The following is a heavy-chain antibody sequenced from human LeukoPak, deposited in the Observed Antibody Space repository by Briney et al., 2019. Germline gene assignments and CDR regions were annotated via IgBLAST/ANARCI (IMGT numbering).Heavy chain of an antibody. CDR1: GLTFTSSA. CDR2: IVVGSGNT. CDR3: AAHCSSTSCYVVDY. J-gene: IGHJ4*02. V-gene: IGHV1-58*01. Sequence: SVKVSCKVSGLTFTSSAVQWVRQARGQRLEWIGWIVVGSGNTNYAQKFQERVTITTDMSTSTAYMESSSLRSEDTAVYYCAAHCSSTSCYVVDYWGQGTLVTVSS. D-gene: IGHD2-2*01.